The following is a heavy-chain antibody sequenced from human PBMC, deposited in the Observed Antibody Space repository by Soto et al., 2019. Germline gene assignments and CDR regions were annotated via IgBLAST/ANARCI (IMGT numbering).Heavy chain of an antibody. CDR1: GGSISSSSYY. Sequence: TSETLSLTCTVSGGSISSSSYYWGWIRQPPGKGLEWIGSIYYSGSTYYNPSLKSRVTISVDTSKNQFSLKLSSVTAADTAVYYCARHTYSSSWYGAYYYYGMDVWGQGTTVT. CDR2: IYYSGST. V-gene: IGHV4-39*01. J-gene: IGHJ6*02. CDR3: ARHTYSSSWYGAYYYYGMDV. D-gene: IGHD6-13*01.